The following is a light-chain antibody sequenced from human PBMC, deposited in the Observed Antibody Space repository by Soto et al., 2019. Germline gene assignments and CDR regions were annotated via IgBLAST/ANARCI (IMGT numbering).Light chain of an antibody. CDR3: QSYESSNISGQV. J-gene: IGLJ1*01. CDR2: ASS. Sequence: QSFLTQPASVSRAPGQRLPISCTGSSSNIGAAYDVHWYQQLPGTSPRLLIYASSNRPSGVPARFSGSKSGISASLAILGLQADDEAYYYCQSYESSNISGQVSGSGTKVTV. V-gene: IGLV1-40*01. CDR1: SSNIGAAYD.